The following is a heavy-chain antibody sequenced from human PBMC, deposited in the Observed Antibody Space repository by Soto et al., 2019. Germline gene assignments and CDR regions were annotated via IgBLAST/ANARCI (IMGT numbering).Heavy chain of an antibody. D-gene: IGHD3-22*01. CDR3: ARAGDSSGYYYEPFYFDY. Sequence: EVQLVESGGGLVKPGGSLRLSCAASGFTFSSYSMNWVRQAPGKGLEWVSSISSSSSYIYYADSVKGRFTISRDNAKNSLYLQMNSLRAEDTAVYYCARAGDSSGYYYEPFYFDYWGQGTLVTVFS. V-gene: IGHV3-21*01. CDR1: GFTFSSYS. CDR2: ISSSSSYI. J-gene: IGHJ4*02.